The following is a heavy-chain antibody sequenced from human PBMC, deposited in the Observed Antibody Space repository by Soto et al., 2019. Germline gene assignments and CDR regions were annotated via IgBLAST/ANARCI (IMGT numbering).Heavy chain of an antibody. CDR3: ARDSRCCGMDV. V-gene: IGHV4-59*01. CDR1: GGSMRSYY. CDR2: VFYGGNT. Sequence: SETLSLTCNVSGGSMRSYYWTWMRQSPGKGLEWLGNVFYGGNTNLNPSLGSRLSISVDTSKNKFSLMLNSVTAADTAVYYCARDSRCCGMDVWGQGTTVTVSS. J-gene: IGHJ6*02.